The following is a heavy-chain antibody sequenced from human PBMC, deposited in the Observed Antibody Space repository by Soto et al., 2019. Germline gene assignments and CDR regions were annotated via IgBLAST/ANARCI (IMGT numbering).Heavy chain of an antibody. J-gene: IGHJ3*02. Sequence: LSLTCGFSDYXISSGYDLGWIRQPPGKVLEWIGIVYHSGGAYYNPSLKSRVNISVETSKNQFSLKLRYVTAADTALYYFPTTEKDCSGGSCYSGGDDAFDIWGQGTMGTVSS. CDR1: DYXISSGYD. CDR3: PTTEKDCSGGSCYSGGDDAFDI. CDR2: VYHSGGA. D-gene: IGHD2-15*01. V-gene: IGHV4-38-2*01.